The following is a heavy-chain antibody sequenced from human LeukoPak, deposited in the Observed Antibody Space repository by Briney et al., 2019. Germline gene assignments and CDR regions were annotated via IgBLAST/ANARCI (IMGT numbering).Heavy chain of an antibody. CDR1: GGSISSNSYY. V-gene: IGHV4-39*07. J-gene: IGHJ6*03. Sequence: SSETLSLTCTVSGGSISSNSYYWGWIRQPPGKGLEWIGSIYYSGSTYYNPSLKSRVTISVDTSKNQFSLKLSSVTAADTAVYYCARKLVAARPAWGIENYVDVWGKGTTVTVSS. D-gene: IGHD6-6*01. CDR3: ARKLVAARPAWGIENYVDV. CDR2: IYYSGST.